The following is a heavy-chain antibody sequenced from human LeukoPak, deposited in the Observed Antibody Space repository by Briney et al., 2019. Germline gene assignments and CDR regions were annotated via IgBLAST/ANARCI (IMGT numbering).Heavy chain of an antibody. J-gene: IGHJ4*02. CDR1: GFTVSSNY. V-gene: IGHV3-66*01. CDR3: ARASLYGSGSYYSDY. D-gene: IGHD3-10*01. CDR2: IYSDGRT. Sequence: GGSLRLSCAASGFTVSSNYMNWVRQAPGKGLEWVSVIYSDGRTFYADSVKARFTISRDNSKNTLYLQMNSLRAEDTAVYYSARASLYGSGSYYSDYWGLGTLVTVSS.